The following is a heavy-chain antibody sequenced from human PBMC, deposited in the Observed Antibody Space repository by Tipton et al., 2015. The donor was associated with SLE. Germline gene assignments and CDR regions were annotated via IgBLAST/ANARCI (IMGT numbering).Heavy chain of an antibody. V-gene: IGHV3-21*04. CDR3: ASASLKYGFFDY. CDR2: ISTTSRYR. D-gene: IGHD3-16*01. J-gene: IGHJ4*02. Sequence: GSLRLSCEGSGFNFSIYTMNWVRQAPGKGLEWVSSISTTSRYRYYTDSMLGRFTISRDTSKNTVYLHMNSLRADDTAIYYCASASLKYGFFDYWCQGTLVTDSS. CDR1: GFNFSIYT.